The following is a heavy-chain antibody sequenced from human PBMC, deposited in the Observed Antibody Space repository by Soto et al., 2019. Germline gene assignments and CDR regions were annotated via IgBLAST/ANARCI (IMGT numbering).Heavy chain of an antibody. CDR3: ATFPRGY. J-gene: IGHJ4*02. V-gene: IGHV1-46*01. CDR2: IDPSRGAT. Sequence: QVQLMQSGAEVKRPGASVKISCKPSGYPFIIYYIHWVRQAPGQGLEWVGLIDPSRGATSYAERFQGRLSITSDKSTATVYMNVWSLTSDDTAIYYCATFPRGYWGQGTLVSVSS. CDR1: GYPFIIYY.